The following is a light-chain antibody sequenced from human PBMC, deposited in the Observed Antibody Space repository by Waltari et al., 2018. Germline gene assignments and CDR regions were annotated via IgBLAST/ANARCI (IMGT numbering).Light chain of an antibody. J-gene: IGKJ1*01. V-gene: IGKV3-20*01. Sequence: EVVLTQSPGTLSLSPGERATLSCRASQGVGKYLAWYQQRPGQAPRLLLYHTSIRATGSPDRFRGGGYGTDFSLTISRLEPEDFAVYYCQKYDFLPATFGQGTTVEIK. CDR3: QKYDFLPAT. CDR2: HTS. CDR1: QGVGKY.